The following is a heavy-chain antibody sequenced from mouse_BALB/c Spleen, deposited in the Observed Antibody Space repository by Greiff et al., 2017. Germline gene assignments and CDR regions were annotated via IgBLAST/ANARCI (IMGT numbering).Heavy chain of an antibody. CDR2: IWGDGST. J-gene: IGHJ4*01. CDR3: AREDSSGYLYYAMDY. Sequence: VMLVESGPGLVAPSQSLSITCTVSGFSLTGYGVNWVRQPPGKGLEWLGMIWGDGSTDYNSALKSRLSISKDNSKSQVFLKMNSLQTDDTARYYCAREDSSGYLYYAMDYWGQGTSVTVSS. CDR1: GFSLTGYG. D-gene: IGHD3-2*01. V-gene: IGHV2-6-7*01.